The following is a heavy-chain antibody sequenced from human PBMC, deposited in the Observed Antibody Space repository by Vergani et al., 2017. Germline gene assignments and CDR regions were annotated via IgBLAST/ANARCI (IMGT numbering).Heavy chain of an antibody. CDR2: IHYTGST. J-gene: IGHJ4*02. CDR1: GDSISAYY. Sequence: QVQLQESGPGLVKPSETLSLTCTVSGDSISAYYWSWIRQPPGKGLEWIGYIHYTGSTNYNPSLKSRVTISLDTSKNQFSLRLSSVTAADTAVYYCTGDTHSWQRADYWSQGTLVTVSS. CDR3: TGDTHSWQRADY. V-gene: IGHV4-59*01. D-gene: IGHD6-13*01.